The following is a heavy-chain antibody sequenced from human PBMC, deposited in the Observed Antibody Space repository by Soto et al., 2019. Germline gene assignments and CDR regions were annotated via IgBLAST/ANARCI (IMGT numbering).Heavy chain of an antibody. D-gene: IGHD3-10*01. CDR2: ISGSGGST. CDR1: GFTFSSYA. J-gene: IGHJ4*02. CDR3: AKDRLVRGVMSSYYFDY. Sequence: PGGSLRLSCAASGFTFSSYAMSWVRQAPGKGLEWVSAISGSGGSTYYADSVKGRFTISRDNSKNTLYLQMNSLRAEDTAVYYCAKDRLVRGVMSSYYFDYWGQGTLVTVSS. V-gene: IGHV3-23*01.